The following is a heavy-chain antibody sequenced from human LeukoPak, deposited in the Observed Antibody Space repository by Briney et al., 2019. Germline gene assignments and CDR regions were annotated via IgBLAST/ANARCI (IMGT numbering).Heavy chain of an antibody. CDR3: AKDPAMIVVVQ. Sequence: GGSLRLSCAASGFTFSRYAMSWVGQAPGKGVEGVSAISGSGGSTYYAYSVKARFTISIHNSKNTLYLQTNSLRAEDTAVYYCAKDPAMIVVVQWGQGTLVTVSS. J-gene: IGHJ4*02. CDR1: GFTFSRYA. V-gene: IGHV3-23*01. D-gene: IGHD3-22*01. CDR2: ISGSGGST.